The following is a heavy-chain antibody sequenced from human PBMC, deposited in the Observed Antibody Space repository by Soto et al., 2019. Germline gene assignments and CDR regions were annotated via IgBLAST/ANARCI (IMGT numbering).Heavy chain of an antibody. CDR2: IKEDGSEQ. D-gene: IGHD3-10*01. Sequence: EEQVVESGGGLVQPGGSLRLSCAASGFSISHNWMSWVRQAPGKGLEWVANIKEDGSEQNYVDSLKGGFTISRDNAKNSMYLQMNSLIALYTALYYRANTVVRGLGTTVTVTS. V-gene: IGHV3-7*05. J-gene: IGHJ6*01. CDR3: ANTVV. CDR1: GFSISHNW.